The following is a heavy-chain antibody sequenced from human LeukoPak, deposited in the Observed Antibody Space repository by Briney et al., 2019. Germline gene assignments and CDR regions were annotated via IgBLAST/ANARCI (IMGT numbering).Heavy chain of an antibody. V-gene: IGHV4-30-2*01. J-gene: IGHJ4*02. Sequence: PSETLSLTCTVSGGSISSGGYYWSWIRQPPGKGLEWIGYIYHSGSTYCNPSLKSRVTISVDRSKSQFSLKLSSVTAADTAVYSCASGSSSSPDYWGQGTLVTVSS. CDR2: IYHSGST. CDR1: GGSISSGGYY. D-gene: IGHD6-6*01. CDR3: ASGSSSSPDY.